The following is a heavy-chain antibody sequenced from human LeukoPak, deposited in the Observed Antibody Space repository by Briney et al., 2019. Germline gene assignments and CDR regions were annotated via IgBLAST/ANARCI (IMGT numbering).Heavy chain of an antibody. J-gene: IGHJ3*02. Sequence: PSQTLSLTCTVSGGSISDYYRGWIRQPPGKGLEWIGSIYHSGSTYYNPSLKSRVTISVDTSKNRFSLKLSSVTAADTAVYYCARDWVVPAAMETAFDIWGQGTMVTVSS. CDR3: ARDWVVPAAMETAFDI. CDR2: IYHSGST. V-gene: IGHV4-38-2*02. CDR1: GGSISDYY. D-gene: IGHD2-2*01.